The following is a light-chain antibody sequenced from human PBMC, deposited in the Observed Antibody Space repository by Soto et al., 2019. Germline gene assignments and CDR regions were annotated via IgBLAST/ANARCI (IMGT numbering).Light chain of an antibody. V-gene: IGLV2-14*03. CDR2: DVS. CDR3: SSYSSNATRV. Sequence: QSVLTQPASVSGSPGQSITISCTGSSSDVGGYDSVSWYQQHPGKAPKVIIYDVSYRPSWVSNRFSGSKSGNTASLSISGLQNEDEANYYCSSYSSNATRVFGGGTKLTVL. CDR1: SSDVGGYDS. J-gene: IGLJ3*02.